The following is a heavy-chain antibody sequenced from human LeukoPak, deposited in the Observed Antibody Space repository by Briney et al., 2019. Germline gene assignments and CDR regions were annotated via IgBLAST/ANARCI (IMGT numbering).Heavy chain of an antibody. Sequence: RASVKVSCKASGGTFSGYAISWVRQAPGQGLEWMGRIIPIFGTANYAQKFQGRVTITTDESTSTAYMELSSLRSEDTAVYYCARDLYSSGYNWFDPWGQGTLVTVSS. D-gene: IGHD3-22*01. V-gene: IGHV1-69*05. J-gene: IGHJ5*02. CDR3: ARDLYSSGYNWFDP. CDR2: IIPIFGTA. CDR1: GGTFSGYA.